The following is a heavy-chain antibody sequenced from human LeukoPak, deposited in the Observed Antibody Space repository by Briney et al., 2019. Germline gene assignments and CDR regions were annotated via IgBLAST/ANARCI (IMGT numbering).Heavy chain of an antibody. CDR2: ISSSGSTI. D-gene: IGHD2-2*02. CDR3: ARDGSGYCSSTSCYTAEFFDY. J-gene: IGHJ4*02. Sequence: NPGGSLRLSCAASGFTFSDYYMSWIRQAPGKGLEWVSYISSSGSTIYYADSVKGRFTISRDNAKNSLYLQMNSLRAEDTAVYYCARDGSGYCSSTSCYTAEFFDYWGQGTLVTVSS. V-gene: IGHV3-11*01. CDR1: GFTFSDYY.